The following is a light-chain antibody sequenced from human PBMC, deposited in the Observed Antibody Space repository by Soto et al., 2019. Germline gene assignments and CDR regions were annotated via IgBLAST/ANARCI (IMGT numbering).Light chain of an antibody. CDR3: QQSYSTPYT. J-gene: IGKJ2*01. Sequence: DIQMTQSPSSLSASAGDRVTITCRASQSIAGYLNWYQQRPGKAPNLLIYAASTLQSGVPSRFSGSGSVTDFTLTISSLQPEDFATYFCQQSYSTPYTFGQGTKLEIK. CDR1: QSIAGY. CDR2: AAS. V-gene: IGKV1-39*01.